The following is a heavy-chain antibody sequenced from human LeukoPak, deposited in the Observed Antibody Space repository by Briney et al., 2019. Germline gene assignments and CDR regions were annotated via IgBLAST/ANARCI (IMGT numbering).Heavy chain of an antibody. V-gene: IGHV5-51*01. CDR3: ARGNNENYYDWFDP. J-gene: IGHJ5*02. D-gene: IGHD1-26*01. CDR1: GYRFTNYW. Sequence: GESLKISCKGSGYRFTNYWIGWVRQMPGKGLEWMGRIFPGDSDIRYSPSFQGQVTISVDKSISTAYLQWRSLKASDTAIYYCARGNNENYYDWFDPWGQGSLVTVSS. CDR2: IFPGDSDI.